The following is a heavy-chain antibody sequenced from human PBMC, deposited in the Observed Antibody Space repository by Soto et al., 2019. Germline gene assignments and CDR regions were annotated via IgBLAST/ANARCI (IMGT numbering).Heavy chain of an antibody. J-gene: IGHJ6*03. D-gene: IGHD2-15*01. CDR1: GGYISSYY. V-gene: IGHV4-59*01. Sequence: SETLSLTCTVSGGYISSYYWSWIRQHPGKGLEWIGYIYYSGSTNYNPSLKSRVTISVDTSKNQFSLKLSSVTAADTAVYYCAREGCSGGSCYPGYMDVWGKGTTVTVSS. CDR2: IYYSGST. CDR3: AREGCSGGSCYPGYMDV.